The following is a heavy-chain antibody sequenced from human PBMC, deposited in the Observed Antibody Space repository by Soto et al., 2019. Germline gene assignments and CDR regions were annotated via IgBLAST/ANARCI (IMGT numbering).Heavy chain of an antibody. J-gene: IGHJ4*02. V-gene: IGHV4-59*08. CDR3: ARLGGSYAVPHFDY. Sequence: GKGLEWMGYIYYSGTTTNYNPSLKSRVTLSVDTSKNQFSLKLSSVTAADTAVYYCARLGGSYAVPHFDYWGQGTLVTVSS. CDR2: IYYSGTT. D-gene: IGHD1-26*01.